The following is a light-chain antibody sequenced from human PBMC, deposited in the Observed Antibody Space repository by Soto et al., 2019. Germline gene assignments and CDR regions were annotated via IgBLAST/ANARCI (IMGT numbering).Light chain of an antibody. CDR2: EVS. Sequence: DVVMTQSPLSLTVTLGQPASISCRSSQSLLYSDGNTYLNWFHQRPGQSPRRLIHEVSSRDSGVPDRFSGSGSGTDFTLNISRVEAEDVGLYYCMQGTHWPTFGPGTKVTIK. V-gene: IGKV2-30*01. J-gene: IGKJ3*01. CDR3: MQGTHWPT. CDR1: QSLLYSDGNTY.